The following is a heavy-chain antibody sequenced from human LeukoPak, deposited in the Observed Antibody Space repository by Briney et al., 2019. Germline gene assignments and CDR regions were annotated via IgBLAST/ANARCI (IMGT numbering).Heavy chain of an antibody. CDR1: GFTFSSFA. CDR3: ARDGATLYYFDY. CDR2: IDNDGSGT. J-gene: IGHJ4*02. V-gene: IGHV3-74*01. Sequence: GGSLRLPCAASGFTFSSFALSWVRQAPGKGLVWVSRIDNDGSGTNYAGSVKGRFTISRDNAKNTLYLQMNSLRAEDTAVYYCARDGATLYYFDYWGQGTLVTVSS. D-gene: IGHD2/OR15-2a*01.